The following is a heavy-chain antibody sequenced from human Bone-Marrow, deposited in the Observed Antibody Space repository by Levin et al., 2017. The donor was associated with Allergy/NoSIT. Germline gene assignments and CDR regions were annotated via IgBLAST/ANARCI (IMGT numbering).Heavy chain of an antibody. Sequence: GGSLRLSCAASGFTFDDFAMHWVRQVPGKGLEWVSGINWNRGIIGYADSVKDRFTISRDNARNSLFLQMNSLGPEDTALYYCARGGQWLLPWWLDSWGQGTLVTVSS. CDR2: INWNRGII. CDR1: GFTFDDFA. J-gene: IGHJ5*01. V-gene: IGHV3-9*01. CDR3: ARGGQWLLPWWLDS. D-gene: IGHD6-19*01.